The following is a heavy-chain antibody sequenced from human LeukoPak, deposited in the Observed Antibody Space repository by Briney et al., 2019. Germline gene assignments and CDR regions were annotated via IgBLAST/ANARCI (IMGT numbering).Heavy chain of an antibody. J-gene: IGHJ3*02. CDR1: GGSISSSSYY. Sequence: PSETLSLTCTVSGGSISSSSYYWGWIRQPPGKGLEWIGSIYYSGSTYYNPSLKSRVTISVDTSKNQFSLKLSSVTAADTAVYYCARAELLWFGESIGGAFDIWGQGTMVTVSS. CDR3: ARAELLWFGESIGGAFDI. D-gene: IGHD3-10*01. V-gene: IGHV4-39*07. CDR2: IYYSGST.